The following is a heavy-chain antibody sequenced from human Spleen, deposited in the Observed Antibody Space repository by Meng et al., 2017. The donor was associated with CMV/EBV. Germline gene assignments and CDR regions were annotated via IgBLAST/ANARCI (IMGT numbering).Heavy chain of an antibody. Sequence: ASVKVSCKASGYNFTGYYMHWVRQAPGQGLEWMGWINPNGGDINYAQRFQGRVTMTRDTSISTAYMELSSLRSEDTAVYYCARMGATYYDFWSGYLTTNYYYGMDVWGQGTTVTVSS. CDR3: ARMGATYYDFWSGYLTTNYYYGMDV. V-gene: IGHV1-2*02. CDR2: INPNGGDI. D-gene: IGHD3-3*01. CDR1: GYNFTGYY. J-gene: IGHJ6*02.